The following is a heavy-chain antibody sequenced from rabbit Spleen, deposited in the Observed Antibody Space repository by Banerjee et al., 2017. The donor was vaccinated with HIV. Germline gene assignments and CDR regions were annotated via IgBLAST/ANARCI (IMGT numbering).Heavy chain of an antibody. D-gene: IGHD1-1*01. CDR1: GFSFSSSYY. V-gene: IGHV1S45*01. J-gene: IGHJ4*01. Sequence: QEQLVESGGGLVQPEGSLTLTCTASGFSFSSSYYMCWVRQAPGKGLEWIGCIYLGSSGGPWYATWAKGRFTISKTSSTTVTLQMTSLTAADTATYFCATSADYTASTAFNLWGPGTLVTVS. CDR2: IYLGSSGGP. CDR3: ATSADYTASTAFNL.